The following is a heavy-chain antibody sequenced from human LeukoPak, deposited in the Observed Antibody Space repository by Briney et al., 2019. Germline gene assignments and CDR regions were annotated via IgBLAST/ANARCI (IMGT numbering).Heavy chain of an antibody. CDR3: ARNPVTTYYFDY. V-gene: IGHV1-18*01. CDR1: GYTFTTYG. D-gene: IGHD4-17*01. CDR2: ISAYISNS. J-gene: IGHJ4*02. Sequence: VSVKVSCQASGYTFTTYGMSWVRQDPGQGLEWVGWISAYISNSNYAQKLQGRVTMTTDTTASTAYLQMRSLRSDDTAVYYCARNPVTTYYFDYWGQGTLVTVSS.